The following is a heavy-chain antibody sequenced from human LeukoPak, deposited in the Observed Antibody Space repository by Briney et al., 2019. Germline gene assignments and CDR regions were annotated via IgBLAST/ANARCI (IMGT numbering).Heavy chain of an antibody. V-gene: IGHV3-21*01. D-gene: IGHD6-19*01. CDR2: ISSSSSYI. J-gene: IGHJ4*02. Sequence: GGSLRLSCAASGFTFSSYSMNWVRQAPGKGLEWVSSISSSSSYIYYADSVKGRFTISRDNAKNSLYLQMNSLRAEDTAVYYCARSANYGYSSGWYDPLGYFDYWGQGTQVTVSS. CDR3: ARSANYGYSSGWYDPLGYFDY. CDR1: GFTFSSYS.